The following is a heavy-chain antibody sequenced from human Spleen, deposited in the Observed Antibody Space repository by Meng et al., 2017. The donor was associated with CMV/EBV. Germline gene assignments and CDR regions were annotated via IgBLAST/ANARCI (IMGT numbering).Heavy chain of an antibody. Sequence: GGSLRLSCAASGSRLSSFWMTWVRQAPGKGLEWVANIKHDGSEEYYVDSVKDRFTISRDNANNSLYLQMNSLRAEDTAVYYCASTDSGSQPDYWGQGTLVTVSS. CDR2: IKHDGSEE. V-gene: IGHV3-7*03. CDR3: ASTDSGSQPDY. J-gene: IGHJ4*02. D-gene: IGHD1-26*01. CDR1: GSRLSSFW.